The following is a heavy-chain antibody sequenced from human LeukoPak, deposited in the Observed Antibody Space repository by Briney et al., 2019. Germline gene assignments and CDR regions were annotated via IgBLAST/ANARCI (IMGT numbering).Heavy chain of an antibody. CDR2: ISSSSSNI. CDR3: ARVGYDLGGEY. Sequence: GWSLRLSCAASGFTFSSYSLNWVRRAPAEGLEGVSYISSSSSNIYYAASVKGRFTVSRDNAKNSLFLQINSLRAEDTAVYYCARVGYDLGGEYWGQGNLVTVSS. CDR1: GFTFSSYS. V-gene: IGHV3-21*05. J-gene: IGHJ4*02. D-gene: IGHD5-12*01.